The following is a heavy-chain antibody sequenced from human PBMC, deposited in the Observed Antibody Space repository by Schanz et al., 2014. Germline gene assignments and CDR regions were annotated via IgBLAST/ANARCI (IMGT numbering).Heavy chain of an antibody. Sequence: QVQLVESGGGVVQPGRSLRLSCAASGFTFSSYGMHWVRQAPGQGLEWVAAMSYDGSIKYYGDSVKGRFTISRDNSKNTLDLHMNTLRSEDTAVYYCAKDTTHSEIVLVPNAIDYWGQGTLVTVSS. CDR3: AKDTTHSEIVLVPNAIDY. D-gene: IGHD2-2*01. CDR1: GFTFSSYG. V-gene: IGHV3-30*18. CDR2: MSYDGSIK. J-gene: IGHJ4*02.